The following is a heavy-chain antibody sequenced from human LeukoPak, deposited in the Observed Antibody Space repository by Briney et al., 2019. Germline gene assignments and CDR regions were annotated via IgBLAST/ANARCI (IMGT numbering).Heavy chain of an antibody. D-gene: IGHD3-3*01. CDR1: GYTFTSYD. Sequence: ASVKVSCKASGYTFTSYDINWVRQATGQGLEWMGWMNPNSGNTGYAQKFQGRVTMTRNTSISTAYMELSSLRSEDTAVYYCARGRKYLEWTYYYYYGMDVRGQGTTVTVSS. V-gene: IGHV1-8*01. J-gene: IGHJ6*02. CDR3: ARGRKYLEWTYYYYYGMDV. CDR2: MNPNSGNT.